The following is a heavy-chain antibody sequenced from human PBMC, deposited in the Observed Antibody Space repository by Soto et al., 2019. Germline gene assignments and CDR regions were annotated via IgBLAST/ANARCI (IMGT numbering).Heavy chain of an antibody. CDR3: AKGAPAGWLHLDY. J-gene: IGHJ4*02. V-gene: IGHV3-30*18. D-gene: IGHD5-12*01. CDR2: ISYDGSNK. Sequence: QVQLVESGGGVVQPGRSLRLSCAASGFTFSSYGMHWVRQAPGKGLEWVAVISYDGSNKYYADSVKGRFTISRDNSKNPLYPPMDSLKGYDTAGDLCAKGAPAGWLHLDYWGQGTLVTVSS. CDR1: GFTFSSYG.